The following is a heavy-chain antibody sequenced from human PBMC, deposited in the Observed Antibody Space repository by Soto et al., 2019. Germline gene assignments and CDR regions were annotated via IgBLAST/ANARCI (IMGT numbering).Heavy chain of an antibody. J-gene: IGHJ5*01. D-gene: IGHD3-22*01. CDR3: TNGPLITGDS. Sequence: EVQLLESGGGLVQPGGSLRLSCAASGFTFSSYAMSWVRQAPGKGLEWVLSITSSGSTYFADSVKGRFTISRDNSKNTLYLQLNSLRAEDTAVYYCTNGPLITGDSWGQGTLVTVSS. CDR1: GFTFSSYA. V-gene: IGHV3-23*01. CDR2: ITSSGST.